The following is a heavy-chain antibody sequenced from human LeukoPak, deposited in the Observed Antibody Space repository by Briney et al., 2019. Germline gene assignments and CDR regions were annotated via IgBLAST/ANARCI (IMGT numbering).Heavy chain of an antibody. Sequence: PSQTLSLTCAVSGGSISSGGYSWSWIRQPPGKGLEWIGYIYHSGSTYYNPSLKSRVTISVDRPKNQFSLKLSSVTAADTAVYYCARGPGGMDVWGKGTTVTVSS. J-gene: IGHJ6*04. CDR2: IYHSGST. V-gene: IGHV4-30-2*01. CDR1: GGSISSGGYS. CDR3: ARGPGGMDV.